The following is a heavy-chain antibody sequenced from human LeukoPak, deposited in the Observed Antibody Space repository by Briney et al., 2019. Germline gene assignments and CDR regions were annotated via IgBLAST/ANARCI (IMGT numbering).Heavy chain of an antibody. CDR1: GYTFTSYG. CDR2: INPSGGST. CDR3: ASEAVVDRQLVPDY. V-gene: IGHV1-46*01. Sequence: ASVKVSCKASGYTFTSYGIGWVRQAPGQGLEWMGIINPSGGSTSYAQKFQGRVTMTRDMSTSTGSRGRSSLRSEDAAVYYCASEAVVDRQLVPDYWGQGTLVTVSS. D-gene: IGHD6-6*01. J-gene: IGHJ4*02.